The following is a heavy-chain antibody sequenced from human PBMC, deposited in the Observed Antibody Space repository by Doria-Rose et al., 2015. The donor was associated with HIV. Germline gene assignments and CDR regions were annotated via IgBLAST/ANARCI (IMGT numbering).Heavy chain of an antibody. V-gene: IGHV3-9*01. D-gene: IGHD3-3*01. CDR2: ISWDSGAK. J-gene: IGHJ6*03. Sequence: VQLVQSGGGLVQPGRSLRLSCVGSGFSFESYAMHWVRLAPGKGLEWVAGISWDSGAKGNAGSVEERFTISRDNDKKSVYLEMRSLRPEDTAFYYCAKAPIIGPKYYFYMDVWGKGTSVTVPS. CDR3: AKAPIIGPKYYFYMDV. CDR1: GFSFESYA.